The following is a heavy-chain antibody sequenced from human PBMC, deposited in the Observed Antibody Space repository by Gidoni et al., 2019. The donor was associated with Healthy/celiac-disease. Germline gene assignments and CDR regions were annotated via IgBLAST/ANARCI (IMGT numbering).Heavy chain of an antibody. V-gene: IGHV3-30-3*01. Sequence: QVQLVESGGGVVQPGRSLRLSCAASGFTFSSYAMHWVRQAPGKGLEWVAVISYDGSNKYYADSVKGRFTISRDNSKNTLYLQMNSLRAEDTAVYYCARGYCSSTSCYPHERIRAFDIWGQGTMVTVSS. D-gene: IGHD2-2*01. CDR3: ARGYCSSTSCYPHERIRAFDI. CDR1: GFTFSSYA. CDR2: ISYDGSNK. J-gene: IGHJ3*02.